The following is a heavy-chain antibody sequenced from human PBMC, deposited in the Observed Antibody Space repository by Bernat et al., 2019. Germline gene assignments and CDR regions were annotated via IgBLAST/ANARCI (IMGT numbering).Heavy chain of an antibody. J-gene: IGHJ4*02. CDR3: TADVPDYGSGEFDY. CDR2: IKSKADGETT. V-gene: IGHV3-15*01. D-gene: IGHD3-10*01. CDR1: RFTFTNAW. Sequence: EVQLVESGGGFVKPGESLRLSCVTSRFTFTNAWMSWAPKPPGKGRDWVARIKSKADGETTAHAAPVQGRFTISREDSEGTLYLQMNSLKTEDTAVYYCTADVPDYGSGEFDYWGQGTLVTVSS.